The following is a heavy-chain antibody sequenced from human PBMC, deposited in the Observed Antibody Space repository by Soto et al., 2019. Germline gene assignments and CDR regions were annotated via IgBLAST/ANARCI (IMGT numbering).Heavy chain of an antibody. CDR1: GFTFSSYA. Sequence: GGSLRLSCAASGFTFSSYAMHWVRQAPGKGLEWVAVISYDGSNKYYADSVKGRFTISRDNSKNTLYLQMNSLRAEDTAVYYCARDRGTEWSLSINRYYYYGMDVWGQGTTVTVSS. V-gene: IGHV3-30-3*01. D-gene: IGHD3-3*01. CDR2: ISYDGSNK. CDR3: ARDRGTEWSLSINRYYYYGMDV. J-gene: IGHJ6*02.